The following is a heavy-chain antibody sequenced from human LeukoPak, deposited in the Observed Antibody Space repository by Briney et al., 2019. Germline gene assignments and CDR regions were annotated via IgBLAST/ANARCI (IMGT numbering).Heavy chain of an antibody. Sequence: SETLSLTCAVSGGSISENYWSCLRQPPGKGLEWIAYVSYSGDTNYNPSLKSRVTISRDTSKNQFSLKLSSVIAADTAVYYCARHWGVGLYYFDYWGQGTLVTVSS. J-gene: IGHJ4*02. CDR3: ARHWGVGLYYFDY. CDR1: GGSISENY. V-gene: IGHV4-59*08. CDR2: VSYSGDT. D-gene: IGHD3-10*01.